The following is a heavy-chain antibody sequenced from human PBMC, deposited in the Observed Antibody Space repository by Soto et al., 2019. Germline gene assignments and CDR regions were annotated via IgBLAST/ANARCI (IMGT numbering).Heavy chain of an antibody. D-gene: IGHD3-3*01. CDR1: GGSISSYY. V-gene: IGHV4-59*01. J-gene: IGHJ5*02. Sequence: SETLSLTCTVSGGSISSYYWSWIRQPPGKGLEWIGYIYYSGSTNYNPSLKSRVTISVDTSKNQFSLKLSSVTAADTAVYYCARGGGITIFGVVQYWFDPWGQGTLVTVSS. CDR2: IYYSGST. CDR3: ARGGGITIFGVVQYWFDP.